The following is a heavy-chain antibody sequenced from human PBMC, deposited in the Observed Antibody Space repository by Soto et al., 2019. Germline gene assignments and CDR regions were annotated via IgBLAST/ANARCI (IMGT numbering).Heavy chain of an antibody. J-gene: IGHJ4*02. CDR1: GYTFTGYY. D-gene: IGHD3-9*01. Sequence: ASVKVSCKASGYTFTGYYMHWVRQAPGQGLEWMGWINPNSGGTNYAQKFQGRVTMTRDTSISTAYMELSRLRSDDTAVYYCARDRYFDRGGDYWGQGTLVTVSS. V-gene: IGHV1-2*02. CDR2: INPNSGGT. CDR3: ARDRYFDRGGDY.